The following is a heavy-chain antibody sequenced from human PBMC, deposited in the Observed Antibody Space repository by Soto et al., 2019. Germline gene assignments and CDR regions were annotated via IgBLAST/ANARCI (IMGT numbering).Heavy chain of an antibody. CDR3: ATSYGSGYRAFDY. Sequence: QVQLVQSGAEVKRPGSSVKVSCKASGDTFSFYSINWVRQAPGLGLEWMGRVNPILSMSNYAQRFQGSVKMTADKSTSTAYMELSGLRSEDTAMYYCATSYGSGYRAFDYWGQGALVTVSS. D-gene: IGHD3-10*01. V-gene: IGHV1-69*04. CDR2: VNPILSMS. CDR1: GDTFSFYS. J-gene: IGHJ4*02.